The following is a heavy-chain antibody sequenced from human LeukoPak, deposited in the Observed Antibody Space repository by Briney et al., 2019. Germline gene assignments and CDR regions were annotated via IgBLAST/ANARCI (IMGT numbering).Heavy chain of an antibody. D-gene: IGHD4-17*01. V-gene: IGHV1-69*13. CDR2: IIPIFGTA. CDR1: GGTFSSYA. CDR3: ARLEITTVTTSDY. Sequence: SVKVSCKASGGTFSSYAISWVRQAPGQGLEWMGGIIPIFGTANYTQEFQGRVTITADESTSTAYMELSSLRSEDTAVYYCARLEITTVTTSDYWGQGTLVTVSS. J-gene: IGHJ4*02.